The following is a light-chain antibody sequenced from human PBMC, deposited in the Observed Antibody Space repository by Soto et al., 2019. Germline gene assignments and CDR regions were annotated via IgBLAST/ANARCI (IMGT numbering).Light chain of an antibody. CDR2: RTS. CDR3: QQYNNWPRAT. CDR1: QRISSN. V-gene: IGKV3-15*01. Sequence: EIVMTQSPATLSVSPGDRATLSCRASQRISSNLAWYQQKPGQAPRLLMFRTSSRATGFPARFSGSGSGTEFNLTISSLQSEDFGVYYCQQYNNWPRATFGGGTKVDI. J-gene: IGKJ4*01.